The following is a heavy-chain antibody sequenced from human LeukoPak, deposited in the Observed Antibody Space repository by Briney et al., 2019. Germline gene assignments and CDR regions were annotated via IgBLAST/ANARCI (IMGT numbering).Heavy chain of an antibody. V-gene: IGHV3-48*03. CDR2: ISSSGSTI. CDR1: GFTFSSYE. CDR3: ARDTSCSGWYDFDY. D-gene: IGHD6-19*01. Sequence: PGGSLRLSCAASGFTFSSYEMHWVRQAPGKGLEWVSYISSSGSTIYYADSVKGRFTISRDNAKNSLYLQMNSLRAEDTAVYYCARDTSCSGWYDFDYWGQGTLVTVSS. J-gene: IGHJ4*02.